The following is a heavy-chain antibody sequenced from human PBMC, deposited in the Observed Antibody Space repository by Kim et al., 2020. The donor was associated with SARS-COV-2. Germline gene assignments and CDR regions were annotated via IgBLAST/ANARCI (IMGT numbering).Heavy chain of an antibody. CDR1: GFTFTTYA. V-gene: IGHV3-23*01. D-gene: IGHD6-13*01. Sequence: GGSLRLSCIASGFTFTTYAMHWVRQAPGKGLEWVAGVTSNGSTAYYSDSVRGRFTISRDNSKNTVYLQMNSLRPEDTALYYCAQDGCLRFSGSADYFD. CDR2: VTSNGSTA. CDR3: AQDGCLRFSGSADYFD. J-gene: IGHJ5*02.